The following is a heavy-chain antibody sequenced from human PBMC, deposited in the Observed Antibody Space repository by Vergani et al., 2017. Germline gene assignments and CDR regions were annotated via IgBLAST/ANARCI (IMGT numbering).Heavy chain of an antibody. CDR2: IYTSGST. D-gene: IGHD3-16*01. CDR3: ARGGRNWFDP. J-gene: IGHJ5*02. CDR1: GGSISSGSYY. Sequence: QVQLQESGPGLVKPSQTLSLTCTVSGGSISSGSYYWSWIRQPAGKGLEWIGRIYTSGSTNYNPSLKSRVTISVDTSKNQFSLKLSSVTAADTAVYYCARGGRNWFDPWGQGTLVTVSS. V-gene: IGHV4-61*02.